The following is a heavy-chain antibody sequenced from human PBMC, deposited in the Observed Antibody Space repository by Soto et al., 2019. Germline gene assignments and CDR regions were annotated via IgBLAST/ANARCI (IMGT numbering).Heavy chain of an antibody. J-gene: IGHJ4*02. V-gene: IGHV3-23*01. D-gene: IGHD2-15*01. CDR1: GFTFSSYA. Sequence: EVQLLESGGGLVQPGGSLRLSCAASGFTFSSYAMNWVHQAPGKGLEWVSAISGSGGSTYYADSVTGRFTISRDNSKSTLYLQMNSLRAEDTAVYYCAKGRCSGGSCYSSDYWGQGTLVTVSS. CDR3: AKGRCSGGSCYSSDY. CDR2: ISGSGGST.